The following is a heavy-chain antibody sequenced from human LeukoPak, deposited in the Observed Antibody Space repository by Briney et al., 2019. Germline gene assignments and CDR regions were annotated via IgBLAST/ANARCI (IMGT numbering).Heavy chain of an antibody. CDR3: AKGGEQVTWNFQN. D-gene: IGHD1/OR15-1a*01. CDR1: GFTFSSYS. J-gene: IGHJ1*01. V-gene: IGHV3-23*01. CDR2: IINSVANT. Sequence: PGGTLRLSCAASGFTFSSYSMSWVRQAPGEGLEWVSIIINSVANTYYADSVTGRFTISRDNSKNTLYLQMNSLRAEDTDVYYCAKGGEQVTWNFQNWGQGNLVTVSS.